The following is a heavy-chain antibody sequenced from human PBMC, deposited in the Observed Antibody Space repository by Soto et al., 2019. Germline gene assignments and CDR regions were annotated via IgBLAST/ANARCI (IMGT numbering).Heavy chain of an antibody. Sequence: VQLVESGGGLVQPGGPLRLSCAASGFTFSNYWMHWVRQAPGKGLVWVSRINSDGSTTSYADSVKGRFTISRDNAKNTLYLQMNSLRAEDTAVYYCARVRVHEYYFDSWGQGTLVTVSS. CDR2: INSDGSTT. J-gene: IGHJ4*02. V-gene: IGHV3-74*01. CDR1: GFTFSNYW. CDR3: ARVRVHEYYFDS.